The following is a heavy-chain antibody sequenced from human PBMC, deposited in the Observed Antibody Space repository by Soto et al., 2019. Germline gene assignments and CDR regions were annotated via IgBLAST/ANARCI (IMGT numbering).Heavy chain of an antibody. CDR3: ASGKDIVVVVAATQFYYYYGMDV. CDR2: IIPIFGTA. Sequence: QVQLVQSGAEVKKPGSSVKVSCKASGGTFSSYAISWVRQAPGQGLEWMGGIIPIFGTATYAQKFQGRVTITAEESTSTAYMELSSLRSEDTAVYYCASGKDIVVVVAATQFYYYYGMDVWGQGTTVTVSS. D-gene: IGHD2-15*01. J-gene: IGHJ6*02. V-gene: IGHV1-69*12. CDR1: GGTFSSYA.